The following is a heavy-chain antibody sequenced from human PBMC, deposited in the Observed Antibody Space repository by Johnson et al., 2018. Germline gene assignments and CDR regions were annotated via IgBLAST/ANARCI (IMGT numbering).Heavy chain of an antibody. CDR1: GFTFSSYD. CDR3: ARGLSAQGSSAFDI. D-gene: IGHD2-2*01. J-gene: IGHJ3*02. Sequence: EVQLVESGGGVVQPGRSLRLSCAASGFTFSSYDMPWVRQATGKGLEWVPAIGTAGDTYYPGSVKGRFTISRENAKNSLYLQMNSLRAGDTAVYSCARGLSAQGSSAFDIWGQGTMVTVSS. CDR2: IGTAGDT. V-gene: IGHV3-13*01.